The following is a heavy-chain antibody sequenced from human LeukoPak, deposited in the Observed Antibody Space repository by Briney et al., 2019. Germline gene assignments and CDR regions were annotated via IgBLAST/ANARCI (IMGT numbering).Heavy chain of an antibody. V-gene: IGHV1-46*01. CDR1: GYTFTDNY. Sequence: EASVKVSCKASGYTFTDNYMHWVRQAPGQGLEWMGIINPSGGSTSYAQKFQGRVTMTRDMSTSTVYMELSSLRSEDTAVYYCARDRRYSYGLDWYFDLWGRGTLVTVSS. CDR2: INPSGGST. J-gene: IGHJ2*01. D-gene: IGHD5-18*01. CDR3: ARDRRYSYGLDWYFDL.